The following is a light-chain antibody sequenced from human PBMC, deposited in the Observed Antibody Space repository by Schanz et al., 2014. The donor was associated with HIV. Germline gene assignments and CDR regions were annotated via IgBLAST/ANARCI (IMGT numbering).Light chain of an antibody. V-gene: IGLV2-23*02. CDR3: CSYAGSRIRV. J-gene: IGLJ3*02. CDR1: TGDIGSYDL. CDR2: DVS. Sequence: QSALTQPASVSGSPGQSITISCTGTTGDIGSYDLVSWYQQHPGKAPKLMIYDVSNRPSGVPDRFSGSKSGNTASLTVSGLQAEDEADYYCCSYAGSRIRVFGGGTKLTVL.